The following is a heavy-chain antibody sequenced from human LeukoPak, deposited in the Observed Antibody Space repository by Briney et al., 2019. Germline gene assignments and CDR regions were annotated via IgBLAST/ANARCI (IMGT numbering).Heavy chain of an antibody. Sequence: SETLPLTCAVYGGPFSGYYLSWIRQSPGKGLEWIGEINDDATTNYNSSLKSRVTISVDTSKNQVSLKLYSVTAADTAVYYCAKEGGEIDYWGPGTLVTVSS. J-gene: IGHJ4*02. CDR3: AKEGGEIDY. CDR2: INDDATT. CDR1: GGPFSGYY. D-gene: IGHD3-10*01. V-gene: IGHV4-34*01.